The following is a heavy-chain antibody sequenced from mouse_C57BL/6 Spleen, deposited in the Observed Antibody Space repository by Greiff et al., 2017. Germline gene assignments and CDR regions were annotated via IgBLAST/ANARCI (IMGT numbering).Heavy chain of an antibody. V-gene: IGHV1-26*01. CDR2: INPNNGGT. CDR3: ARRGDYGNYLDY. CDR1: GYTFTDYY. J-gene: IGHJ2*01. Sequence: EVQLQQSGPELVKPGASVKISCKASGYTFTDYYMNWVKQSHGKSLEWIGDINPNNGGTSYNQKFKGKATLTVDKSSSTAYMELRSLTSEDSAVYYCARRGDYGNYLDYWGQGTTLTVSS. D-gene: IGHD2-1*01.